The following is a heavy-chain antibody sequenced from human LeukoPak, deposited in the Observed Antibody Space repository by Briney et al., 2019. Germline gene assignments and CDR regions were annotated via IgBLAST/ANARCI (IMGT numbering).Heavy chain of an antibody. CDR3: ARGVSGFWLSFDL. Sequence: SETLSHTCTVSGGSIVSYYWTWIREAPGKGLEWIGYIYAGGKTRSSPSLESRVSISVDTSKSQFSLKLTSVTAADTAAYYCARGVSGFWLSFDLWGQGALVSVSS. V-gene: IGHV4-4*09. J-gene: IGHJ4*02. D-gene: IGHD3-10*01. CDR2: IYAGGKT. CDR1: GGSIVSYY.